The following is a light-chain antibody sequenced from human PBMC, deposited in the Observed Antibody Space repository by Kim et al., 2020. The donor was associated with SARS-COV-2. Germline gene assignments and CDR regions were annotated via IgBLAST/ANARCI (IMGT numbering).Light chain of an antibody. Sequence: SITISCTGTSSDVGGYNYVSWYQQHPGKAPKLMIYDVFNRPSGVSNRFSGSKSDNTASLTISGLQAEDEADYYCSSYTSSNTLEVFGGGTQLTVL. CDR3: SSYTSSNTLEV. CDR1: SSDVGGYNY. V-gene: IGLV2-14*03. J-gene: IGLJ3*02. CDR2: DVF.